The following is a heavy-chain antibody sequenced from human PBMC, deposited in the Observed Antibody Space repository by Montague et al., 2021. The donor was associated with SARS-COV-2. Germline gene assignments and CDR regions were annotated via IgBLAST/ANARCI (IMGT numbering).Heavy chain of an antibody. CDR1: GGSFSGYY. CDR3: ARGAPTIPMIVVAFTGAGWYFDL. V-gene: IGHV4-34*01. CDR2: INHSGST. J-gene: IGHJ2*01. D-gene: IGHD3-22*01. Sequence: SETLSLTCAVHGGSFSGYYWSWIRQPPGKGLEWIGEINHSGSTNYNPSLMSRVSISVDTSKNQFSLKLCSVTAAGTAVYYCARGAPTIPMIVVAFTGAGWYFDLCGRGTLVTVSS.